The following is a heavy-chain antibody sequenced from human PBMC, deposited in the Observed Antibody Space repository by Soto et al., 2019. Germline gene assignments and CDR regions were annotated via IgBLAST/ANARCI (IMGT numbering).Heavy chain of an antibody. D-gene: IGHD3-10*01. CDR2: INHSGST. J-gene: IGHJ6*02. Sequence: SETLSLTCAVYGGSFSGYYWSWIRQPPGKGLEWIGEINHSGSTNYNLSLKSRVTISVDTSKNQFSLKLSSVTAADTAVYYCARGRITMVRAYYYGMDVWGQGTTVTVSS. V-gene: IGHV4-34*01. CDR1: GGSFSGYY. CDR3: ARGRITMVRAYYYGMDV.